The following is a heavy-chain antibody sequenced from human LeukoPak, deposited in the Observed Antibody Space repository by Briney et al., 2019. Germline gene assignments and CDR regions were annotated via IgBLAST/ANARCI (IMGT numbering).Heavy chain of an antibody. CDR1: GYTFTSYA. J-gene: IGHJ6*03. Sequence: ASVKVSCKASGYTFTSYAMNWVRQAPGQGLEWMGWINTNTGNPTYAQGFTGRFVFSLDTSVSTAYLQISSLKAEDTAVYYCARERNDCCGSVGCVGDSYMDVWGKGTTVTVSS. D-gene: IGHD2-15*01. CDR2: INTNTGNP. V-gene: IGHV7-4-1*02. CDR3: ARERNDCCGSVGCVGDSYMDV.